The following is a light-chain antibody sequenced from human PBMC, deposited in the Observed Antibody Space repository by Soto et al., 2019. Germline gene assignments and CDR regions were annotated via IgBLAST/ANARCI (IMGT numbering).Light chain of an antibody. CDR1: AGDVGSYNL. CDR2: EVS. CDR3: SSYAGSNKV. J-gene: IGLJ1*01. V-gene: IGLV2-8*01. Sequence: QSALTQPDSVSGSPGQSITISCTGTAGDVGSYNLVSWYQQRPGKAPKLMIYEVSKRPSGVPDRFSGSKSGNTASLTVSGLQAEDEADYYCSSYAGSNKVFGTGTKVTVL.